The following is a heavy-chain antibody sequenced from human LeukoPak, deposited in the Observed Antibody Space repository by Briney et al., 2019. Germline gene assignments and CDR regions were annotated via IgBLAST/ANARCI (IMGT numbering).Heavy chain of an antibody. V-gene: IGHV3-23*01. Sequence: GGSLRLSCAASGFTFSNYAMNGVRRAPGKGLEWVSVISASGRSTYYADSVKGRFTISRDISQNTLYLQMNSLRAEDTAVYYCAKSRSSYYRFDYWGLGTLVTVSS. CDR3: AKSRSSYYRFDY. D-gene: IGHD3-3*01. CDR2: ISASGRST. J-gene: IGHJ4*02. CDR1: GFTFSNYA.